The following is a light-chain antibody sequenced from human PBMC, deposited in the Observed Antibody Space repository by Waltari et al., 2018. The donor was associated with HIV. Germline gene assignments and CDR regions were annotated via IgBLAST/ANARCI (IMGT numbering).Light chain of an antibody. J-gene: IGLJ3*02. CDR3: GTWDTSLSAGV. Sequence: QSVLTQPPSVSAAPGQKVVISCSGSSSNIGNNYVSWFQQLPGNAPKFFIFDNNKRPYGSPDRVSGSRDGTSATLSITGLQTGDEADYYCGTWDTSLSAGVFGGGTKVTVL. CDR2: DNN. V-gene: IGLV1-51*01. CDR1: SSNIGNNY.